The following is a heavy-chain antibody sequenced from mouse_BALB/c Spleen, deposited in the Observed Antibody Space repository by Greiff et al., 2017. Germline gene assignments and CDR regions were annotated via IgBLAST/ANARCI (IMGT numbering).Heavy chain of an antibody. CDR3: ARAPITTGAMDY. J-gene: IGHJ4*01. V-gene: IGHV5-4*02. CDR1: GFTFSDYY. CDR2: ISDGGSYT. D-gene: IGHD1-1*01. Sequence: DVHLVESGGGLVKPGGSLKLSCAASGFTFSDYYMYWVRQTPEKRLEWVATISDGGSYTYYPDSVKGRFTISRDNAKNNLYLQMSSLKSEDTAMYYCARAPITTGAMDYWGQGTSVTVSS.